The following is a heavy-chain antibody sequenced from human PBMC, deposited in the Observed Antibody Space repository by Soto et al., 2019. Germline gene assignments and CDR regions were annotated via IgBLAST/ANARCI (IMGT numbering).Heavy chain of an antibody. J-gene: IGHJ6*01. V-gene: IGHV3-21*01. CDR3: ARTGYYYYGMEV. CDR1: VFTFSSYS. Sequence: PVGSLRLSCASSVFTFSSYSMNCVRHAPGKGLEWVSSISSSSSYIYYADSVKGRFTISRDNAKNSLYLQMNSLRAEDTAVYYCARTGYYYYGMEVWGQGTTVTVSS. CDR2: ISSSSSYI. D-gene: IGHD1-1*01.